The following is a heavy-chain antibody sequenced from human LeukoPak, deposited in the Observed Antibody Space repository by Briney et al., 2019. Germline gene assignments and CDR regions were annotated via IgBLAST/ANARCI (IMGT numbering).Heavy chain of an antibody. Sequence: GGSLRLSCAASGFTFSSYAMIWVRQAPGKGLECVSAISGSGGNTYYADSVKGRFTISRDNSKNTLYLQMNSLRAEDTAVYYCAKEPFLRYFDWLFPSSYFDYWGQGTLVTVSS. D-gene: IGHD3-9*01. V-gene: IGHV3-23*01. CDR1: GFTFSSYA. CDR2: ISGSGGNT. CDR3: AKEPFLRYFDWLFPSSYFDY. J-gene: IGHJ4*02.